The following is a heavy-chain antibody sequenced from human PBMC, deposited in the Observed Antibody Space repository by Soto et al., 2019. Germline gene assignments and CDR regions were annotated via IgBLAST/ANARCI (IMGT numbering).Heavy chain of an antibody. CDR1: GYAFTTYG. D-gene: IGHD1-1*01. CDR2: ISAHNGNT. V-gene: IGHV1-18*01. J-gene: IGHJ4*02. Sequence: QVHLVQSGAEVKKPGASVKVSCKGSGYAFTTYGITWVRQAPGQGLEWMGWISAHNGNTNYAQKLQGRVTVTRDTSTSTAYMELRRLSSDDPAVYYCARGRYGDYWGQGALVTVSS. CDR3: ARGRYGDY.